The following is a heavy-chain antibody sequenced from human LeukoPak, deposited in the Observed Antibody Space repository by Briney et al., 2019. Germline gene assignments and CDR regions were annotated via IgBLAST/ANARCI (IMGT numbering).Heavy chain of an antibody. CDR1: GGSISSYY. J-gene: IGHJ4*03. V-gene: IGHV4-59*08. Sequence: SETLSLTCTVSGGSISSYYWSWIQQPPGKGLEWIGYIYYSGSTNYNPSLKSRVTISVDTSKNQFSLKLSSVTAADTAVYYCARHPPKSFFDYWGQGTLVTVSS. CDR3: ARHPPKSFFDY. CDR2: IYYSGST.